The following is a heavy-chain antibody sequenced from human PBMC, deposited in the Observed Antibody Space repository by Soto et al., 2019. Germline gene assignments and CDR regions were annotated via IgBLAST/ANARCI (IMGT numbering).Heavy chain of an antibody. CDR1: GGSISSGDYY. D-gene: IGHD4-17*01. Sequence: SETLSLTCTVSGGSISSGDYYWSWIRQPPGKGLEWIGYIYYSGSTYYNPSLKSRVTISVDTSKNQFSLKLSSVTAADTAVYYCARDSRYGDYVIYFDYCGQGTLVTVSS. CDR3: ARDSRYGDYVIYFDY. V-gene: IGHV4-30-4*01. J-gene: IGHJ4*02. CDR2: IYYSGST.